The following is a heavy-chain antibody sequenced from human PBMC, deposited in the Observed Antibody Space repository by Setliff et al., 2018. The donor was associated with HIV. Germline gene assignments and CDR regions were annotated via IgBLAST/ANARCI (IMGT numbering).Heavy chain of an antibody. Sequence: GASVKVSCKASNYTLINYGIGWVRQAPGQGLEYLGWIGTYSGNTDYAQSVQGRVTMTRDTSTGTVYMDLRSLRSDDTAMYYCAREKYGDKFDYWGQGTLVTVSS. CDR2: IGTYSGNT. J-gene: IGHJ4*02. CDR1: NYTLINYG. D-gene: IGHD2-8*01. CDR3: AREKYGDKFDY. V-gene: IGHV1-18*01.